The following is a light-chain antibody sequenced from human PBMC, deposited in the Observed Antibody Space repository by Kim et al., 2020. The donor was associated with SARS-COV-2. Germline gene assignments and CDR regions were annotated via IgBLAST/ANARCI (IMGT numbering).Light chain of an antibody. CDR2: LNSDGSH. CDR1: SGHSSYA. J-gene: IGLJ2*01. CDR3: QTWGTGILV. V-gene: IGLV4-69*01. Sequence: QLVLTQSTSASASLGASVKLTCTLSSGHSSYAIAWHQQQPEKGPRYLMNLNSDGSHRKGDGIPDRFSGSSSGAERYLTISSLQSEDEADYYCQTWGTGILVFGGGTKLTVL.